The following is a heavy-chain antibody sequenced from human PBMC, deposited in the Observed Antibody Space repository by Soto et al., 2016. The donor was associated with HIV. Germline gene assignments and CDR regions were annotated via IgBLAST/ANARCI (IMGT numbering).Heavy chain of an antibody. V-gene: IGHV1-2*02. CDR3: ARDRVAAAVPYYFDY. D-gene: IGHD6-13*01. CDR1: GYTFTGYY. CDR2: INPNSGGT. J-gene: IGHJ4*02. Sequence: QVQLVQSGAEVKKPGASVKVSCKASGYTFTGYYMHWVRQAPGQGLEWMGWINPNSGGTNYAQKFQGRVTMTRDTSISTAYMELSRLRSDDTAVYYCARDRVAAAVPYYFDYWGQGTLVTVSS.